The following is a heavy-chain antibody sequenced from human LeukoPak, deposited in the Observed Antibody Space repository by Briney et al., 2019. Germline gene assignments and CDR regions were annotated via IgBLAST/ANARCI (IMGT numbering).Heavy chain of an antibody. Sequence: SETLSLTCTVSGGSISSSSYYWGWIRQPPGKGLEWIGSIYYSGSTYYNPSLKSRVTISVDTSKNQFSLKLSSVTAADTAVYYCASRGYCSGGSCYSDSFWYLDYWDQGTLVTVSS. CDR3: ASRGYCSGGSCYSDSFWYLDY. CDR2: IYYSGST. D-gene: IGHD2-15*01. CDR1: GGSISSSSYY. J-gene: IGHJ4*02. V-gene: IGHV4-39*01.